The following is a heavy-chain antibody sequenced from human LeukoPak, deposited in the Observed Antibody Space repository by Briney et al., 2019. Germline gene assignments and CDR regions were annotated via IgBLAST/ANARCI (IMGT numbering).Heavy chain of an antibody. Sequence: GGSLRLSCTTSGFIFDDYIMHWVRQAPGKGLEWVSLISWDGDGTYYADSVKGRFTISRDNSQNSPYLQMNSLRTEDTALYYCAKGDSSFDYWGQGTLVTVSS. CDR2: ISWDGDGT. V-gene: IGHV3-43*01. CDR1: GFIFDDYI. CDR3: AKGDSSFDY. D-gene: IGHD6-13*01. J-gene: IGHJ4*02.